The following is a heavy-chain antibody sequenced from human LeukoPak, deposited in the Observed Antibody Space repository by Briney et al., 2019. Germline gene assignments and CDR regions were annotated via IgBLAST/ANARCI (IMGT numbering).Heavy chain of an antibody. J-gene: IGHJ6*03. V-gene: IGHV1-18*01. Sequence: GASVKVSCKASGYTFTSYGISWVRQAPGQGLEWMGWISAYNGNTNYAQKLQGRVTMTTDTSTSTAYMELRSLRSDDTAVYYCARQVSFAPSGWFYDYYYMDVWGKGTTVTVSS. CDR2: ISAYNGNT. CDR3: ARQVSFAPSGWFYDYYYMDV. D-gene: IGHD6-19*01. CDR1: GYTFTSYG.